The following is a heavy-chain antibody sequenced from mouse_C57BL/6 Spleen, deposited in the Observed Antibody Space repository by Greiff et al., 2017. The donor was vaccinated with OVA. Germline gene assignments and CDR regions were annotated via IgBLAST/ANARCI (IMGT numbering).Heavy chain of an antibody. Sequence: VKLMESGAELARPGASVKMSCKASGYTFTSYTMHWVKQRPGQGLEWIGYINPSSGYTKYNQKFKDKATLTADKSSSTAYMQLSSLTSEDSAVYYCARSLITTVVAPDAYWGQGTLVTVSA. CDR1: GYTFTSYT. J-gene: IGHJ3*01. CDR3: ARSLITTVVAPDAY. CDR2: INPSSGYT. V-gene: IGHV1-4*01. D-gene: IGHD1-1*01.